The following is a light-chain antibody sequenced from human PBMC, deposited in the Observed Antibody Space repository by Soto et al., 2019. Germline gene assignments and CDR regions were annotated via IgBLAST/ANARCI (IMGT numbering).Light chain of an antibody. CDR3: NSYTTTSTYA. CDR1: STDIGSYNC. Sequence: QSALTQPASVSGSPGQSITISCTGTSTDIGSYNCVSWYQQHPGKAPKLMIYEVSNRPSGVSNRFSGSKSGNTASLTISGLQAEDEADYYCNSYTTTSTYAFGTGTKVTVL. V-gene: IGLV2-14*01. CDR2: EVS. J-gene: IGLJ1*01.